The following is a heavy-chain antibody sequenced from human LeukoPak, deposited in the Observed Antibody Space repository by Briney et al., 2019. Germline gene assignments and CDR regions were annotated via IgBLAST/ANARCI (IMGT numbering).Heavy chain of an antibody. V-gene: IGHV4-38-2*01. J-gene: IGHJ4*02. D-gene: IGHD6-6*01. CDR2: IYHSGST. CDR1: GYSISSGYY. Sequence: PSETLSLTCAVSGYSISSGYYWGWIRQPLGKGLEWIGSIYHSGSTYYNPSLKSRVTISVDTSKNQFSLKLSSVTAADTAVYYCYSGGSSTIWGQGTLVTVSS. CDR3: YSGGSSTI.